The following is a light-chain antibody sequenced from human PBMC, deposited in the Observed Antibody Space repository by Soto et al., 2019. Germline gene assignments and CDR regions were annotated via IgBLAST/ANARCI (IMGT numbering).Light chain of an antibody. CDR1: QSVRSTY. Sequence: IVLTQSPGTLSLSPGERATLSCRASQSVRSTYLAWYQQKPGQAPRILIYDVSSRATDIPDRFSGSGSGTDFTLTISRLEPEDFAVYYCQQYGSSPTFGQGTRLVIK. CDR3: QQYGSSPT. V-gene: IGKV3-20*01. J-gene: IGKJ5*01. CDR2: DVS.